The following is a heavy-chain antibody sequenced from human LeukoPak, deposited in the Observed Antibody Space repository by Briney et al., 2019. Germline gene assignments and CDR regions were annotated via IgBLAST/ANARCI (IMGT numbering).Heavy chain of an antibody. Sequence: KPSETLSLTCTVSGNSISSGDNYWSWIRQPAGKGLEWIGRINTSGSTNYNPSLKSRVTMSVDTSKNQFSLKLSSVTAADTAVYYCARYNYYDSGNIWFDPWGQGTLVTVSS. CDR2: INTSGST. J-gene: IGHJ5*02. CDR3: ARYNYYDSGNIWFDP. V-gene: IGHV4-61*02. CDR1: GNSISSGDNY. D-gene: IGHD3-10*01.